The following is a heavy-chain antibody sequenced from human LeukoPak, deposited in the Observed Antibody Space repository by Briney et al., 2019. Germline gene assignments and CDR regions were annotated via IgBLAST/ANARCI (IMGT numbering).Heavy chain of an antibody. CDR1: SGSFSAYY. J-gene: IGHJ2*01. CDR3: ARGVPLYYDNNSYWFDWYFDL. Sequence: SETLSLTCAVYSGSFSAYYWSWIRQPPGKGLEWIGEINHSGSTNYSPSLKSRVTISVDTSKNQFSLKLSSVTAADTAVFYCARGVPLYYDNNSYWFDWYFDLWGRGTLVTVSS. CDR2: INHSGST. D-gene: IGHD3-22*01. V-gene: IGHV4-34*01.